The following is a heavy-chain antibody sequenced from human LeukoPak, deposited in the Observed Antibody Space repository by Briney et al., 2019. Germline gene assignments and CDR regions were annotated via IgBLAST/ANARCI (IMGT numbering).Heavy chain of an antibody. V-gene: IGHV4-30-2*01. CDR3: ARTTVTTLYFDY. Sequence: PSETLSLTCAVSGGSISSGGYSWSWIRQPPGKGLEWIGYIYHSGSTYYNPSLKSRVTISVDRSKNQFSLKLSSVTAADTAVYYCARTTVTTLYFDYWGQGTLVTVSS. CDR2: IYHSGST. CDR1: GGSISSGGYS. J-gene: IGHJ4*02. D-gene: IGHD4-17*01.